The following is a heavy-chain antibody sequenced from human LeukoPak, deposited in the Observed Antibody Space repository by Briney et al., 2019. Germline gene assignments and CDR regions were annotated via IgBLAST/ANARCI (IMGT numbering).Heavy chain of an antibody. CDR2: IYYSGST. CDR1: GGSISSGGYY. J-gene: IGHJ4*02. V-gene: IGHV4-31*03. CDR3: ARFQPSGSQSFDY. Sequence: SETLSLTCTVSGGSISSGGYYWSWIRQHPGKGLEWIGYIYYSGSTYYNPSLKSRVTISVDTSKNQFSLKLSSVTAADTAVYYCARFQPSGSQSFDYWGQGTLVTVSS. D-gene: IGHD6-25*01.